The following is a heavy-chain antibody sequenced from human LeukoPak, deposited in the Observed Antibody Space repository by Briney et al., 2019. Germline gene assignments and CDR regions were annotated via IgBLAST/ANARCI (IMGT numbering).Heavy chain of an antibody. J-gene: IGHJ4*02. D-gene: IGHD3-22*01. CDR2: LYSDGTT. Sequence: PGGPLRLSCAASGFIVSSNYMSWVRQAPGKGLEWVSVLYSDGTTYYADSVKGRFTISRDNSKNTLYLQMNNLRAEDTAVYYCARAAYDSNGFTANHDYWGQGTLVTVSS. CDR3: ARAAYDSNGFTANHDY. V-gene: IGHV3-53*01. CDR1: GFIVSSNY.